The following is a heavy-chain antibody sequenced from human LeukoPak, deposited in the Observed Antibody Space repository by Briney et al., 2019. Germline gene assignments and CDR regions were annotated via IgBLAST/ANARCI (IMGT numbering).Heavy chain of an antibody. J-gene: IGHJ4*02. D-gene: IGHD6-13*01. CDR1: GYTFTSYD. V-gene: IGHV1-8*02. Sequence: ASVKVSCKASGYTFTSYDINWVRQATGQGLEWMGWMNPNSGNTGYAQKFQGRVTMTEDTSTDTAYMELSSLRSEDTAVYYCATPHSSSWYSRPFDYWGQGTLVTVSS. CDR3: ATPHSSSWYSRPFDY. CDR2: MNPNSGNT.